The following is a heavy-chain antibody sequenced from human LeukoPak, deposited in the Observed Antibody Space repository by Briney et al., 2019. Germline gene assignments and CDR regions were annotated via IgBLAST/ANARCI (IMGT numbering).Heavy chain of an antibody. J-gene: IGHJ6*02. CDR3: ARDLYYYDSSGYDFYYYYGMDV. V-gene: IGHV3-74*01. D-gene: IGHD3-22*01. CDR2: INSDGSST. Sequence: GGSLRLSCAASGFTFSSYWMHWVRQAPGKGLVWVSRINSDGSSTSYADSVKGRFTISRDNAKNTLYLQMNSLRAEDTAVYYCARDLYYYDSSGYDFYYYYGMDVWGQGTTVTVSS. CDR1: GFTFSSYW.